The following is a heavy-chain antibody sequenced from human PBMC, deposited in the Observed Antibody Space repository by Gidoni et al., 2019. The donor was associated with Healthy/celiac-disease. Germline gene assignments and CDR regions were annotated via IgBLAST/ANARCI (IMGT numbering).Heavy chain of an antibody. V-gene: IGHV1-8*01. CDR3: ARGRVAAAGHLMVY. CDR2: MNPNSGNT. Sequence: ATGQGLEWMGWMNPNSGNTGYAQKFQGRVTMTRNTSISTAYMELSSLRSEDTAVYYCARGRVAAAGHLMVYWGQGTLVTVSS. J-gene: IGHJ4*02. D-gene: IGHD6-13*01.